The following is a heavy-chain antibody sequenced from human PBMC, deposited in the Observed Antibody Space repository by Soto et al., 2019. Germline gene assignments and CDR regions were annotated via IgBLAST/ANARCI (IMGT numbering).Heavy chain of an antibody. V-gene: IGHV1-18*01. CDR3: SRDDITTPGAQGFDP. D-gene: IGHD2-8*02. CDR2: ISAYNGNT. CDR1: DYTFINHC. Sequence: ASVKVSCKAYDYTFINHCISWVRQAPGQGLEWMGWISAYNGNTKYAQNLQGRVTMTTDASTSTAYMELRSLRSDDTAVYYCSRDDITTPGAQGFDPWGQGTLVTVSS. J-gene: IGHJ5*02.